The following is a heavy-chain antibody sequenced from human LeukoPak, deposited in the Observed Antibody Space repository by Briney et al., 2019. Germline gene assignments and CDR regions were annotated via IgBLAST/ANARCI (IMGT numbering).Heavy chain of an antibody. CDR1: GYTFTGYY. D-gene: IGHD3-3*01. J-gene: IGHJ6*03. Sequence: GASVKVSCKASGYTFTGYYMHWVRQAPGQGLEWMGWINPNSGGTNYAQKFQGRVTMTRDTSISTAYMELSRLRSEDTAVYYCAGAPFGVVNYMDVWGKGTTVTVSS. CDR2: INPNSGGT. V-gene: IGHV1-2*02. CDR3: AGAPFGVVNYMDV.